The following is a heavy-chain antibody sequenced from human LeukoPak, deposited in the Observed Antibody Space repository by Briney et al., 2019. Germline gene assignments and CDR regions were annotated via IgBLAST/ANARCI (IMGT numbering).Heavy chain of an antibody. D-gene: IGHD3-10*01. V-gene: IGHV3-48*02. CDR3: ARDGGS. CDR2: IRSSGDTI. CDR1: GFSFSSYS. Sequence: PGGSLTLSCAASGFSFSSYSMNWLRQAPGKGLEWVSYIRSSGDTINYADSVKGRFTISRDNAKNLLFLQMNRLRDEDTAVYYCARDGGSWGQGTLVTVSS. J-gene: IGHJ5*02.